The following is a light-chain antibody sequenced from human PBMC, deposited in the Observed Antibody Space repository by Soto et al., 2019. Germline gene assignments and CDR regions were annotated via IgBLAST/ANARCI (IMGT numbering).Light chain of an antibody. CDR3: QQRYFGGT. J-gene: IGKJ1*01. Sequence: DIQMTQSPSSLSASVGDRVTITCRASQSISSYLNWYQQKPGKAPKLLIYAASSLQSGVPSRFSGSGSGTDFTLTISSLQPEDFATYYCQQRYFGGTFGQGTKVEIK. CDR2: AAS. V-gene: IGKV1-39*01. CDR1: QSISSY.